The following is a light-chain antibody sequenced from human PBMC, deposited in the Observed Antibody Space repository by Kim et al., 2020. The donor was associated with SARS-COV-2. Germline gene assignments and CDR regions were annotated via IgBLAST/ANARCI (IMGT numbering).Light chain of an antibody. CDR3: QSYDNTNWV. J-gene: IGLJ3*02. CDR2: EDN. Sequence: GHTVTIACSGSSGSIASNCVQWYPQRPGGAPTTLIYEDNQRPSGVPCRFSGSIDSSSNSASLTISGLKTEDEADYYCQSYDNTNWVFGGGTQLTVL. CDR1: SGSIASNC. V-gene: IGLV6-57*02.